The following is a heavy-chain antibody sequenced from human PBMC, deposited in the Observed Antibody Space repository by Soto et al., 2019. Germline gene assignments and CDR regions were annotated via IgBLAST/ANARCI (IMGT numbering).Heavy chain of an antibody. Sequence: PGGSLRLSCAASGFTFSSYGMHWVRQAPGKGLEWVAVISYDGSNKYYADSVKGRFTISRDNSKNTLYLQMNSLRAEDTAVYYCAKGYYDSSGYYWGPYFDYWGQGT. V-gene: IGHV3-30*18. CDR3: AKGYYDSSGYYWGPYFDY. CDR1: GFTFSSYG. CDR2: ISYDGSNK. J-gene: IGHJ4*02. D-gene: IGHD3-22*01.